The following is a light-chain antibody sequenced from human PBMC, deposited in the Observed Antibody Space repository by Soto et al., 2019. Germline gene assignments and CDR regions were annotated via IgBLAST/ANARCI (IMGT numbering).Light chain of an antibody. J-gene: IGLJ1*01. V-gene: IGLV2-11*01. CDR2: DVS. CDR3: CSDARIYTYV. Sequence: QSALTQPRSVSVSPGQTVTISCTGTSSDVGGYNYVSWYQQHPGKAPKLMIYDVSKRPSGVPDRFSGSKSCNTASLSISGLQEEDESDYYCCSDARIYTYVFVTQTKLTVL. CDR1: SSDVGGYNY.